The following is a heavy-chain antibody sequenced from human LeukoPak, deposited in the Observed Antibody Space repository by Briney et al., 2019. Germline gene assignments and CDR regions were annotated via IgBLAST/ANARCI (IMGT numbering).Heavy chain of an antibody. CDR2: IWYDGSNK. J-gene: IGHJ4*02. CDR3: ARDQSGRLDY. CDR1: GFTFSSYA. Sequence: GGSLRLSCAASGFTFSSYAMSWVRQAPGKGLEWVAVIWYDGSNKYYADSVQGRFTISRDNSKNTLYLQMHSLRVEDTAVYYCARDQSGRLDYWGQGTLVTVSS. D-gene: IGHD1-26*01. V-gene: IGHV3-33*08.